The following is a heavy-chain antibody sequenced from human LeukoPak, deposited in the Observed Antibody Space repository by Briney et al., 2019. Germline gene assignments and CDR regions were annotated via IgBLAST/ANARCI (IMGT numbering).Heavy chain of an antibody. Sequence: GRPLRLSCAASGFTFSSYAMHWVRQAPGKGLEGVAVISYDGSNKYYADSVKGRFTISRDNSKNTLYLQMNSLRAEDTAVYYCAREIEQWLRRGGLYYFDYWGQGTLVTVSS. CDR2: ISYDGSNK. D-gene: IGHD6-19*01. CDR1: GFTFSSYA. V-gene: IGHV3-30*04. J-gene: IGHJ4*02. CDR3: AREIEQWLRRGGLYYFDY.